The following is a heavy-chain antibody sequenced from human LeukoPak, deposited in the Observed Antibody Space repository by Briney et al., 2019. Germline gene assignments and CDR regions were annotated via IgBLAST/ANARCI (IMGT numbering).Heavy chain of an antibody. J-gene: IGHJ5*02. CDR1: GGSISSGGYS. CDR2: IYHSGST. Sequence: ASQTLSLTCAVSGGSISSGGYSWSWIRQPPGKGLEWIGYIYHSGSTYYNPSLKSRVTISVDRSKNQFSLKLSSVTAADTAVYYCARAPHYYDSSGYSQRANWFDPWGQGTLVTVSS. D-gene: IGHD3-22*01. CDR3: ARAPHYYDSSGYSQRANWFDP. V-gene: IGHV4-30-2*01.